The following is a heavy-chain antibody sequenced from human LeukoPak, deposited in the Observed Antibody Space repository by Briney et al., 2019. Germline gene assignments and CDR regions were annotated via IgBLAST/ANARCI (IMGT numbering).Heavy chain of an antibody. D-gene: IGHD1-26*01. CDR1: GFTFSSYG. J-gene: IGHJ6*03. CDR2: IRYDGSNK. CDR3: AKWDEYFYYMDV. Sequence: PGGSLRLSCAASGFTFSSYGMHWVRQAPGKGLGWVAFIRYDGSNKYYADSVKGRFTISRDNSKNTLYLQMNSLRAEDTAVYYCAKWDEYFYYMDVWGKGTTVTVSS. V-gene: IGHV3-30*02.